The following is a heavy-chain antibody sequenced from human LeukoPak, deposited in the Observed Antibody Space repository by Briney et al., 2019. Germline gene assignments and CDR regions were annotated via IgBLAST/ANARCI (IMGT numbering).Heavy chain of an antibody. CDR2: FDPEDGET. J-gene: IGHJ4*02. Sequence: ASVKVSCKVSGYTLTELSMHWVRQAPGKGLEWMGGFDPEDGETIYAQKFQGRVTMTEDTSTDTAYMELSILRSEDTAVYYCATDTAIGYYFDYWGQGTLVTVSS. CDR1: GYTLTELS. V-gene: IGHV1-24*01. CDR3: ATDTAIGYYFDY. D-gene: IGHD5-18*01.